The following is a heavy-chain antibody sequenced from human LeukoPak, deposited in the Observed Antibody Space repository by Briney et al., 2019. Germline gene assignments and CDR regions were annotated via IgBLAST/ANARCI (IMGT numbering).Heavy chain of an antibody. CDR3: ARDSGSYLPDY. Sequence: GGSLRHSCAASGFTFSSYSMNWVRQAPGKGLEWVSSISSSSSYIYYADPVKGRFTISRDNAKNSLYLQMNSLRAEDTAVYYCARDSGSYLPDYWGQGTLVTVSS. V-gene: IGHV3-21*01. CDR2: ISSSSSYI. J-gene: IGHJ4*02. CDR1: GFTFSSYS. D-gene: IGHD1-26*01.